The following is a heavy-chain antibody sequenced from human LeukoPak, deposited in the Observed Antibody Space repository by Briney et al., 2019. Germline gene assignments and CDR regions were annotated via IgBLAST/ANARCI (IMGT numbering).Heavy chain of an antibody. J-gene: IGHJ4*02. D-gene: IGHD4-17*01. CDR2: IYYSGST. Sequence: PSETLSLTCTVSGGSISSYYWSWIRQPPGKGLEWIGYIYYSGSTNYNPPLKSRVTISVDTSKNQFSLKLSSVTAADTAVYYCARVSTVTTFVYWGQGTLVTVSS. V-gene: IGHV4-59*01. CDR1: GGSISSYY. CDR3: ARVSTVTTFVY.